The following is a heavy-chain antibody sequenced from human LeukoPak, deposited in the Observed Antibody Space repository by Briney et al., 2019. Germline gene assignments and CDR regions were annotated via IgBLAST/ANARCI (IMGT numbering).Heavy chain of an antibody. D-gene: IGHD3-10*01. J-gene: IGHJ5*02. V-gene: IGHV4-4*09. CDR1: GGSISSYY. Sequence: PSETLSLTYTVSGGSISSYYWSWIRQPPGKGLEWIGYIYTSGSTNYNPSLKSRVTISVDTSKNQFSLKLSSVTAADTAVYYCARLTYYGSGSYYQVYNWFDPWGQGTLVTVSS. CDR2: IYTSGST. CDR3: ARLTYYGSGSYYQVYNWFDP.